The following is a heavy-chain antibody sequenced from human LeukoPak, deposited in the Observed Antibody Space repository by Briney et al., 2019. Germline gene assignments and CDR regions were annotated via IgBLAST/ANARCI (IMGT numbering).Heavy chain of an antibody. J-gene: IGHJ4*02. V-gene: IGHV3-23*01. CDR2: ISGSGGST. Sequence: GGSLRLSCAASGFTFSSYAMSWVRQAPGKGLEWVSFISGSGGSTYYADSVKGRFTISRDNSKNTLYLQMNSLRAEDTAVYYCARDYSSSWYALGYWGQGTLVTVSS. CDR1: GFTFSSYA. D-gene: IGHD6-13*01. CDR3: ARDYSSSWYALGY.